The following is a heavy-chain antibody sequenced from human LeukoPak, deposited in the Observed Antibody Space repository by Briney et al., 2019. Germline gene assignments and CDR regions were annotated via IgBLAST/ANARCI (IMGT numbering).Heavy chain of an antibody. CDR1: GYSFTSYW. V-gene: IGHV5-51*01. CDR3: ARRPAAGTVPLDY. J-gene: IGHJ4*02. Sequence: GESLKISWKGSGYSFTSYWIGWVGQMPGKGLEWMGIIYPGDSDTRYSPSFQGQVTISADKSISTAYLQWSSLKASDTAMYYCARRPAAGTVPLDYWGQGTLVTVSS. D-gene: IGHD6-13*01. CDR2: IYPGDSDT.